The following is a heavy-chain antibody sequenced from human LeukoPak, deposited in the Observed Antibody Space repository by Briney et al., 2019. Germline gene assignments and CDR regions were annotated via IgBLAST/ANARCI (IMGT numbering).Heavy chain of an antibody. CDR3: ARGQRGYSYGSFDY. V-gene: IGHV1-8*01. Sequence: ASVKVSCKASGYTFTSHDINWVRQATGQGLEWMGWKNPNSGNTGYAQKFQGRVTMTRNTSISTAYMELSSLRSEDTAVYYCARGQRGYSYGSFDYWGQGTLVTVSS. D-gene: IGHD5-18*01. J-gene: IGHJ4*02. CDR1: GYTFTSHD. CDR2: KNPNSGNT.